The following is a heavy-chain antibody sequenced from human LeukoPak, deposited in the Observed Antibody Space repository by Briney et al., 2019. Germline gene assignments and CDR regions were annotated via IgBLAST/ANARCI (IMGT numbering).Heavy chain of an antibody. Sequence: SETLSLTCAVSGGSISSSNWWSWVRQPPGKGLEWIGEIYHSGSTNYNPSLKSRVTISVDKSKNQFSLKLSSVTAADTAVYYCARAFWSGYRYYFDYWGQGTLVTVSS. D-gene: IGHD3-3*01. V-gene: IGHV4-4*02. J-gene: IGHJ4*02. CDR3: ARAFWSGYRYYFDY. CDR1: GGSISSSNW. CDR2: IYHSGST.